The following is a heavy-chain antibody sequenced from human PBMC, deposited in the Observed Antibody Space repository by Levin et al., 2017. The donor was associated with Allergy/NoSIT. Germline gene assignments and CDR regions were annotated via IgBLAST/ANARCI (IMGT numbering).Heavy chain of an antibody. Sequence: LSLTCAASGFTFSSYGMHWVRQAPGKGLEWVAVIWYDGSNKYYADSVKGRFTISRDNSKNTLYLQMNSLRAEDTAVYYCARDGPGYCSGGSCPQLYWGQGTLVTVSS. J-gene: IGHJ4*02. D-gene: IGHD2-15*01. V-gene: IGHV3-33*01. CDR2: IWYDGSNK. CDR3: ARDGPGYCSGGSCPQLY. CDR1: GFTFSSYG.